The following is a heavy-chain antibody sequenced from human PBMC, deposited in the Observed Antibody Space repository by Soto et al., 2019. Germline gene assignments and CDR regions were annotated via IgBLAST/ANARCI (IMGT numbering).Heavy chain of an antibody. CDR3: ARGARDSSGYYYRRWFDP. J-gene: IGHJ5*02. D-gene: IGHD3-22*01. V-gene: IGHV1-3*01. CDR1: GYTFTSYA. Sequence: ASVKVSCKASGYTFTSYAMHWVRQAPGQRLEWMGWINAGNGNTKYSQKFQGRVTITRDTSASTAYMELSSLRSEDTAVYYCARGARDSSGYYYRRWFDPWGQGTLV. CDR2: INAGNGNT.